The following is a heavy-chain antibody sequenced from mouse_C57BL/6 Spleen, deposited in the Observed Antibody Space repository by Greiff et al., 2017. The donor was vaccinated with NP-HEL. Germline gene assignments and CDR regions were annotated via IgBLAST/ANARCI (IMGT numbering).Heavy chain of an antibody. J-gene: IGHJ4*01. CDR3: ARRDDGYYAMDY. CDR2: INPSTGGT. Sequence: VQLKQSGPELVKPGASVKISCKASGYSFTGYYMNWVKQSPEKSLEWIGEINPSTGGTTYNQKFKAKATLTVDKATSTAYMQLKSRTSEDSAVYYCARRDDGYYAMDYWGQGTSVTVSS. CDR1: GYSFTGYY. V-gene: IGHV1-42*01. D-gene: IGHD2-3*01.